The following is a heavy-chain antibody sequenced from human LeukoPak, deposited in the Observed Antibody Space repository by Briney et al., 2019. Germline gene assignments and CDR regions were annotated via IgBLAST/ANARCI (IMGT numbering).Heavy chain of an antibody. V-gene: IGHV7-4-1*02. CDR2: INTNTGNP. D-gene: IGHD2-21*02. CDR3: ARSYGAFEGDTYYYYGMDV. Sequence: GASVKVSCKASGYTFTSYAMNWVRQAPGQGLEWMGWINTNTGNPKSAQGFTERFVFSLDASVSTAYLQISSLKAEDTAVYYCARSYGAFEGDTYYYYGMDVWGQGTTVTVSS. CDR1: GYTFTSYA. J-gene: IGHJ6*02.